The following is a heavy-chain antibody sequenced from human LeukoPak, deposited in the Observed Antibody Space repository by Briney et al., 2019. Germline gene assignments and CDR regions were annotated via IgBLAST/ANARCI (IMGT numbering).Heavy chain of an antibody. D-gene: IGHD4-11*01. V-gene: IGHV3-23*01. CDR1: GFTFSSYA. CDR2: ISGSGGST. Sequence: GGSLRLSCAASGFTFSSYAMSWVRQAPGKGLEWVSAISGSGGSTYYADSVKGRFSISRDNSKSTLYLQMNSLRAEDTALYYCARAPLTTTYYYYYMDVWGKGTTVTVSS. J-gene: IGHJ6*03. CDR3: ARAPLTTTYYYYYMDV.